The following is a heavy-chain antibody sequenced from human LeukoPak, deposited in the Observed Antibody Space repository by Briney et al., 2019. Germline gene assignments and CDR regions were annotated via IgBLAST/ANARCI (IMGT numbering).Heavy chain of an antibody. CDR3: AKDPITIFGVALNI. V-gene: IGHV3-23*01. Sequence: GGSLRLSCAASGFTFSSYAMSWVRQAPGKGLEWVSAISPSGGSTYYTDSVKGRFTISRDNSKNTLYLQMNSLRVEDTAVYYCAKDPITIFGVALNIWGQGTMVTVSS. J-gene: IGHJ3*02. CDR2: ISPSGGST. D-gene: IGHD3-3*01. CDR1: GFTFSSYA.